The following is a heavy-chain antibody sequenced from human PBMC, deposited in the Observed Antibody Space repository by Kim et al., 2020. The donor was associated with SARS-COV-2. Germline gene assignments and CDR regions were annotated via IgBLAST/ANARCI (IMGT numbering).Heavy chain of an antibody. D-gene: IGHD3-22*01. V-gene: IGHV1-46*01. J-gene: IGHJ4*02. CDR2: IHPSVFRP. Sequence: ASVKVSCKASGYTFTSYYMHWVRQAPGQGLELLGLIHPSVFRPSYAQKFQCRVTMTRDTSTSTVYMELSSLRSEDTAVYYCARGHDSSGYTSYWGQGTLVTVSS. CDR1: GYTFTSYY. CDR3: ARGHDSSGYTSY.